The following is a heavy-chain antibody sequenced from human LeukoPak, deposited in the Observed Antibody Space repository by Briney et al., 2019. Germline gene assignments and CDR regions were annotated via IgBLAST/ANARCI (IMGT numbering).Heavy chain of an antibody. CDR2: ISYDGSNK. CDR3: ARYGDYRYYFDY. D-gene: IGHD4-17*01. Sequence: PGRSLRLSCAASGFTFSSYAMHWVRQAPGKGLEWVAVISYDGSNKYYADSVKGRSTISRDNSKNTLYLQMNSLRTEDTAAYYCARYGDYRYYFDYWGQGTLVTVSS. CDR1: GFTFSSYA. V-gene: IGHV3-30*04. J-gene: IGHJ4*02.